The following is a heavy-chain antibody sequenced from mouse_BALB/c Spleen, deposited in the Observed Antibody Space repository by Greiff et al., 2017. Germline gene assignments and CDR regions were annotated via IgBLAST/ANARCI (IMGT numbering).Heavy chain of an antibody. Sequence: QVQLQQSGAELVMPGASVKMSCKASGYTFTDYWMHWVKQRPGQGLEWIGAIDTSDSYTSYNQKFKGKATLTVDESSSTAYMQLSSLTSEDSAVYYCARRHYYGYDYAMDYWGQGTSVTVSS. CDR3: ARRHYYGYDYAMDY. CDR1: GYTFTDYW. CDR2: IDTSDSYT. V-gene: IGHV1-69*01. J-gene: IGHJ4*01. D-gene: IGHD1-2*01.